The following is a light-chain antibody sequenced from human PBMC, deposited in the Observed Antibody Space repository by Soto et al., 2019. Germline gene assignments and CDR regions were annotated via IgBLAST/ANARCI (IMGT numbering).Light chain of an antibody. CDR3: QQYGGSPADT. J-gene: IGKJ2*01. Sequence: IVLTQSPGTLSLSPGERVTLSCRASQSVSSSYLAWYQQKPAQAPTLLIYGASNRATGIPDRFSGSGSGTDFTLTISRLEPEDFAVYYCQQYGGSPADTCGQGTKLEIK. CDR1: QSVSSSY. CDR2: GAS. V-gene: IGKV3-20*01.